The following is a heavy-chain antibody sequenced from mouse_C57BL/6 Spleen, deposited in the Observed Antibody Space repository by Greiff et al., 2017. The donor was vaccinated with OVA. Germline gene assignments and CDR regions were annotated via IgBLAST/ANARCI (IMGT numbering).Heavy chain of an antibody. CDR1: GYTFTSYW. CDR2: IDPSDSET. D-gene: IGHD1-3*01. CDR3: ARELNKAWFAY. Sequence: QVQLKQPGAELVRPGSSVKLSCKASGYTFTSYWMHWVKQRPIQGLEWIGNIDPSDSETHYNQKFKDKATLTVDKSSSTAYMQLSSLTSEDSAVYYCARELNKAWFAYWGQGTLVTVSA. V-gene: IGHV1-52*01. J-gene: IGHJ3*01.